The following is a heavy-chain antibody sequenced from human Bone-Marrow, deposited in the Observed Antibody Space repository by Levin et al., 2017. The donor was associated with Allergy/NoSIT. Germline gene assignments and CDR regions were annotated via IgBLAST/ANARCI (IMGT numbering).Heavy chain of an antibody. CDR2: IYWDDDK. CDR1: GFSFSTDEVG. J-gene: IGHJ5*02. V-gene: IGHV2-5*02. Sequence: SGPTLVKPTETLTLTCTFSGFSFSTDEVGVGWIRQPPGKALEWLALIYWDDDKRYSPSLKNRLTITKDTSKNQVVLTMTSMDPVDTATYYCAYSPIFEGTNWFATWGQGTLVTVSS. CDR3: AYSPIFEGTNWFAT. D-gene: IGHD1/OR15-1a*01.